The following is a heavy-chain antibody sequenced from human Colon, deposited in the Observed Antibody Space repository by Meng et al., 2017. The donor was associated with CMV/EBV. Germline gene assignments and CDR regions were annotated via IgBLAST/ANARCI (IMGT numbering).Heavy chain of an antibody. CDR1: FNNAW. D-gene: IGHD3-3*01. Sequence: FNNAWMSWVRQAPGKGLEWVGRMKSKNDGGTIDYAAPVKGRITISRDDSQNILYLHMNSLKSEDTAVYYCTTLGYDFWKGSYVMLDHWGQGTLVTVSS. J-gene: IGHJ4*02. V-gene: IGHV3-15*01. CDR3: TTLGYDFWKGSYVMLDH. CDR2: MKSKNDGGTI.